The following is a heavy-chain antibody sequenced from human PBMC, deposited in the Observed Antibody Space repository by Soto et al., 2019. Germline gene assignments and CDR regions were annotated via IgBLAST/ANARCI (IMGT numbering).Heavy chain of an antibody. CDR2: ISGSGGST. CDR3: AKELRFLEWLPVPYGMDV. V-gene: IGHV3-23*01. J-gene: IGHJ6*02. D-gene: IGHD3-3*01. Sequence: LGLSCAASGFTFSSYAMSWVRQAPGKGLEWVSAISGSGGSTYYADSVKGRFTISRDNSKNTLYLQMNSLRAEDTAVYYCAKELRFLEWLPVPYGMDVWGQGTTVTVSS. CDR1: GFTFSSYA.